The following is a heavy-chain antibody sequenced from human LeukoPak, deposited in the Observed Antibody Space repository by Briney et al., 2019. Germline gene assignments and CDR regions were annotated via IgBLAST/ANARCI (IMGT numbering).Heavy chain of an antibody. V-gene: IGHV3-48*03. CDR3: ARDLPGDYDSSGYYYYYYYGMDV. D-gene: IGHD3-22*01. CDR1: GFTFSSYE. Sequence: SGGSLRLSCAASGFTFSSYEMNWVRQAPGKGLEWVSYISSSGSTIYYADSVKDRFTISRDNAKNSLYLQMNSLRAEDTAVYYCARDLPGDYDSSGYYYYYYYGMDVWGQGTTVTVSS. CDR2: ISSSGSTI. J-gene: IGHJ6*02.